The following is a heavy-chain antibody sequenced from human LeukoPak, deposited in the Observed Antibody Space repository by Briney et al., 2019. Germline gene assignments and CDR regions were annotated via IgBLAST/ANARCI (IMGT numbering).Heavy chain of an antibody. CDR1: GGSISSSSYY. V-gene: IGHV4-39*07. CDR3: ARVTRYYDFWSGYYSTWFDP. Sequence: SETLSLTCTVSGGSISSSSYYWGWIRQPPGKGLEWIGSIYYSGSTYYNPSLKSRVTISVDTSKNQFSLKLSSVTAADTAVYYCARVTRYYDFWSGYYSTWFDPWGQGTLVTVSS. CDR2: IYYSGST. J-gene: IGHJ5*02. D-gene: IGHD3-3*01.